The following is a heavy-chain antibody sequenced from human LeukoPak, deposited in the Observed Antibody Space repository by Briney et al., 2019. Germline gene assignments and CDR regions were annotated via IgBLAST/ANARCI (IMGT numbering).Heavy chain of an antibody. CDR1: GFTFDDYA. D-gene: IGHD6-13*01. V-gene: IGHV3-9*01. CDR2: ISWNSGSI. CDR3: AKGPSIAAAVACYYYGMDV. J-gene: IGHJ6*02. Sequence: GRSLRLSCAASGFTFDDYAMHWVRQAPGKGLEWVSGISWNSGSIGYADSVKGRFTISRDNAKNSLYLQMNSLRAEDTALYYCAKGPSIAAAVACYYYGMDVWGQGTTVTVSS.